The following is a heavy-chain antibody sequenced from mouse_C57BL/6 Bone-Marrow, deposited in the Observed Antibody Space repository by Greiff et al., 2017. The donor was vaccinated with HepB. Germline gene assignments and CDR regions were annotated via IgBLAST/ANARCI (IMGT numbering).Heavy chain of an antibody. Sequence: VQLQQPGAELVRPGSSVKLSCKASGYTFTSYWMDWVKQRPGQGLEWIGNIYPSDSETPYNQKFKDKATLTVDKSSSTAYMQLSSLTSEDSAVYYCARESYDYDGFAYWGQGTLVTVSA. CDR1: GYTFTSYW. V-gene: IGHV1-61*01. D-gene: IGHD2-4*01. CDR2: IYPSDSET. J-gene: IGHJ3*01. CDR3: ARESYDYDGFAY.